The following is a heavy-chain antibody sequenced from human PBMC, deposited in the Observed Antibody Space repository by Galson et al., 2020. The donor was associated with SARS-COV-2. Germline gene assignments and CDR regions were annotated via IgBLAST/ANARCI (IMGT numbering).Heavy chain of an antibody. D-gene: IGHD4-17*01. V-gene: IGHV1-8*01. CDR1: GYTFTSYD. J-gene: IGHJ6*02. Sequence: ASVTVSCKASGYTFTSYDINWVRQATGQELEWMGWMNPNSGNTGYAQQFQGRVTMTRNTSISTAYMELSSLRSEDTAVYYCARYLGYGDASYYYYYGMDVWGQGTTVTVSS. CDR3: ARYLGYGDASYYYYYGMDV. CDR2: MNPNSGNT.